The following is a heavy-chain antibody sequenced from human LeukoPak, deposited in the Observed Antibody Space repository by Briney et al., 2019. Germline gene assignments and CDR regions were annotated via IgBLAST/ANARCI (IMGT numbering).Heavy chain of an antibody. V-gene: IGHV3-23*01. CDR2: ISGSGGST. D-gene: IGHD7-27*01. Sequence: PGGSLRLSCAVSGFTFSSYAVSWVRQAPGKGLEWVSAISGSGGSTYYADSVEGRFTISRDNSKNTLYLQMNSLRAEDTAVYYCAKDGDTLGVPGYYWGQGTLVTVSS. J-gene: IGHJ4*02. CDR3: AKDGDTLGVPGYY. CDR1: GFTFSSYA.